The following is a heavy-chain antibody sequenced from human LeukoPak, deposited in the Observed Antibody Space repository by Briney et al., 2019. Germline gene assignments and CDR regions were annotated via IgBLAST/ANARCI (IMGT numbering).Heavy chain of an antibody. D-gene: IGHD3-22*01. CDR2: INPNSGGT. CDR3: ARERPYDSSGYSA. Sequence: ASVTVSCKASGYTFTGYYMHWVRQAPGQGLEWMGWINPNSGGTNYAQKFQGRVTMTRDTSISTAYMELSRLRSDDTAVYYCARERPYDSSGYSAWGQGTLVTVSS. J-gene: IGHJ5*02. CDR1: GYTFTGYY. V-gene: IGHV1-2*02.